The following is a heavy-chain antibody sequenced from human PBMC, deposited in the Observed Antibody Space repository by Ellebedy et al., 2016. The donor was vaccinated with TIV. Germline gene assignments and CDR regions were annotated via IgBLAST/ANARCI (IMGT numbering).Heavy chain of an antibody. CDR1: GYTFISSS. CDR3: ARDGVASNYLDP. CDR2: ISPYTGKT. J-gene: IGHJ5*02. V-gene: IGHV1-18*01. Sequence: AASVKVSCKTSGYTFISSSVTWARQAPGQGLEWMGWISPYTGKTDFAQSFQGRLTLTTDTSTATAYMELRGLRPADTAVYFCARDGVASNYLDPWGQGTLVIVSS. D-gene: IGHD4-11*01.